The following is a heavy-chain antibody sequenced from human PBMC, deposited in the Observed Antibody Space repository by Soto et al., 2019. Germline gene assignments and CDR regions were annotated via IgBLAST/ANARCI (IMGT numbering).Heavy chain of an antibody. CDR3: LKENGLGVIPVVYYFDY. Sequence: EVQLVESGGGLVQPGRSLRLSCAASGFSFADYGMHWVRQAPGKGLEWVAGLSWNSGRTSYADSVRGRFTISRDNAKNSVYAQMERLSAEESAFYYCLKENGLGVIPVVYYFDYWGQGTLVTVSS. CDR1: GFSFADYG. CDR2: LSWNSGRT. J-gene: IGHJ4*01. D-gene: IGHD3-16*02. V-gene: IGHV3-9*01.